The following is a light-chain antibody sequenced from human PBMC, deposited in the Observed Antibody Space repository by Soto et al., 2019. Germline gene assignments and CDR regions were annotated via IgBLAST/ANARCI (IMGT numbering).Light chain of an antibody. J-gene: IGLJ3*02. CDR3: SSYTSSSTWV. CDR1: SSDVGGYNY. V-gene: IGLV2-14*01. Sequence: QSALTQPASVSGSPGQSITISCTGTSSDVGGYNYVSWYQQHPGKAPKLMIYAVSNRPSGVSNRFPRSKSGNTASLTISGLQAADEAESYCSSYTSSSTWVFGGGTKLTVL. CDR2: AVS.